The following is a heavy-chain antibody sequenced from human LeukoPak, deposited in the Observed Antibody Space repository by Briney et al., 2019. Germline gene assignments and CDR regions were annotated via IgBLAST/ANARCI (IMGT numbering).Heavy chain of an antibody. CDR3: ARDHIGSSSWYVPPYYYYYMDV. Sequence: PSETLSLTCTVSGGSISSSSYYWGWIRQPPGKGLEWIGSIYYSGSTYYNPSLKSRVTISVDTSKNQFSLKLSSVTAADTAVYYCARDHIGSSSWYVPPYYYYYMDVWGKGTTVTDSS. V-gene: IGHV4-39*07. D-gene: IGHD6-13*01. CDR2: IYYSGST. J-gene: IGHJ6*03. CDR1: GGSISSSSYY.